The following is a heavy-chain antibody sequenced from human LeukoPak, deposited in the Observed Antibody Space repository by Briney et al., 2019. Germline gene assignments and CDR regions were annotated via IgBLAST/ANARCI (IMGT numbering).Heavy chain of an antibody. CDR1: GFSFTTFW. D-gene: IGHD1-26*01. Sequence: GESLNISCKGSGFSFTTFWIGWVRQMSGKGLEWMGIIYPGDSDTRYSPSFQGQVTISADKSISTAYLQWSSLKASDTAMYYCARQSQDSVDYWGQGTLVTVSS. V-gene: IGHV5-51*01. CDR2: IYPGDSDT. CDR3: ARQSQDSVDY. J-gene: IGHJ4*02.